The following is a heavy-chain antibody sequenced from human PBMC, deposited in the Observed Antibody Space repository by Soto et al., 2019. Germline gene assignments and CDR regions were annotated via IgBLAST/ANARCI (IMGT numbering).Heavy chain of an antibody. CDR2: INHSGST. CDR1: GGSFSGYY. D-gene: IGHD4-17*01. J-gene: IGHJ4*02. V-gene: IGHV4-34*01. Sequence: PSETLSLTCAVYGGSFSGYYWSWIRQPPGKGLEWIGEINHSGSTNYNPSLKSRVTISVDTSKNQFSLKLSSVTAADTAVYYCARAYGEYYFDYWGQGTLVT. CDR3: ARAYGEYYFDY.